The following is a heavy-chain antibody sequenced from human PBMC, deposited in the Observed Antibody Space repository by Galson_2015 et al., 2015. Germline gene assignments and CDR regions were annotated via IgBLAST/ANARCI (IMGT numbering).Heavy chain of an antibody. CDR1: GYSFTSYW. Sequence: QSGAEVKKPGESLKISCKGSGYSFTSYWIGWVRQMPGKGLEWMGIIYPGDSDTRYSPSFQGQVTISADKSISTAYLQWSSLKASDTAMYYCARLGYDFWSGYHFDYWGQGTLVTVSS. V-gene: IGHV5-51*01. J-gene: IGHJ4*02. CDR2: IYPGDSDT. D-gene: IGHD3-3*01. CDR3: ARLGYDFWSGYHFDY.